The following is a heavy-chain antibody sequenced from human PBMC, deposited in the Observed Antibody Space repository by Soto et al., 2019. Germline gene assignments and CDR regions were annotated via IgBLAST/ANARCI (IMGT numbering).Heavy chain of an antibody. CDR1: GFTFSIYW. D-gene: IGHD3-10*02. CDR2: IKQDGSEK. J-gene: IGHJ6*02. CDR3: GKKDPPFFCSGSLHNLYFHGMGV. V-gene: IGHV3-7*03. Sequence: HGGSLRLCCAASGFTFSIYWMSWVRQAPGKGLEWVANIKQDGSEKYYVDSVKGRFTISRDNAKNSLYLQMNSLRAEDTAVYYCGKKDPPFFCSGSLHNLYFHGMGVRGQGTTVTVSS.